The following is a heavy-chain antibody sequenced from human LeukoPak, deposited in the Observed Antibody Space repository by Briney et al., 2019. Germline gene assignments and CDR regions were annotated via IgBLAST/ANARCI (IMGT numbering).Heavy chain of an antibody. D-gene: IGHD3-22*01. Sequence: ASVKVSCKATGGTFSSYAISWVRQAPGQGLEWMGGIIPIFGTANYAQKFQGRVTITADESTSTAYMELSSLRSEDTAVYYCARGPPIEYVWSRGYFDYWGQGTLVTVSS. CDR2: IIPIFGTA. CDR3: ARGPPIEYVWSRGYFDY. V-gene: IGHV1-69*01. J-gene: IGHJ4*02. CDR1: GGTFSSYA.